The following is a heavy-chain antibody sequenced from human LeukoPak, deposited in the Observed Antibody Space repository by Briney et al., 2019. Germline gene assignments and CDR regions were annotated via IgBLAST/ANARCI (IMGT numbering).Heavy chain of an antibody. D-gene: IGHD1/OR15-1a*01. CDR3: AREGRRFRGTTTPSHYYYYYMDV. CDR1: GYFFTGYY. J-gene: IGHJ6*03. V-gene: IGHV1-2*06. Sequence: ASVKVSCKASGYFFTGYYMHCVTQAPGQGLECMGRINPNSGGTNYTQKFRGRVTMTRDTTTSTVYMELSSLRSEDTAVYYCAREGRRFRGTTTPSHYYYYYMDVWGKGTTVTVSS. CDR2: INPNSGGT.